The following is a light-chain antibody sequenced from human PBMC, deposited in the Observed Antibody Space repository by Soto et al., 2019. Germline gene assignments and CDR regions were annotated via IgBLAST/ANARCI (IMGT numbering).Light chain of an antibody. J-gene: IGLJ1*01. Sequence: QSVLPQPASVSGSPGQSITISCTGTSSDVGGYDYVSWYQQPPGKAPKLIIYDVSDRPSGVSSRFSGSKSGNTASLTISGLQDEDEADYYCISYSSSTTYVFGTGPKVTV. V-gene: IGLV2-14*01. CDR3: ISYSSSTTYV. CDR1: SSDVGGYDY. CDR2: DVS.